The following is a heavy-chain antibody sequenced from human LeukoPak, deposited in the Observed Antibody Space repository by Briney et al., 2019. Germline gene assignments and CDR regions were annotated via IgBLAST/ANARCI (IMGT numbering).Heavy chain of an antibody. CDR2: IYHSGST. Sequence: SQTLSLTCTVSGGSISSYYWSWIRQPPGKGLEWIGYIYHSGSTNYNPSLKSRVTISVDTSKNQFSLKLSSVTAADTAVYYCARVKQRLAPYDAFDIWGQGTMVTVSS. CDR3: ARVKQRLAPYDAFDI. CDR1: GGSISSYY. J-gene: IGHJ3*02. V-gene: IGHV4-59*12. D-gene: IGHD6-25*01.